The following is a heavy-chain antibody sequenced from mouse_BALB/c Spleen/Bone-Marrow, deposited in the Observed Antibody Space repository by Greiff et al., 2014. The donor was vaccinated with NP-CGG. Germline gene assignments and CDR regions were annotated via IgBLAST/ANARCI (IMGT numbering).Heavy chain of an antibody. CDR3: ARWGITLAY. D-gene: IGHD2-4*01. V-gene: IGHV1S81*02. CDR2: INPSNGRT. J-gene: IGHJ3*01. Sequence: QVQLKESGAELVKPGASVKLSCKASGYTFTSYWMHWVKQRPGQGLEWIGEINPSNGRTNYNEKFKSKATLTVDKSSSTAYMQLSSLTSEDSAVYDCARWGITLAYWGQGTLVTVSA. CDR1: GYTFTSYW.